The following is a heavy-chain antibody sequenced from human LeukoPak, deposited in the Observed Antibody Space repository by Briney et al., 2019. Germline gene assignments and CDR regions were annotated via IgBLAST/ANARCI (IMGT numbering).Heavy chain of an antibody. CDR1: GGSISSYY. CDR2: IYYSGST. CDR3: AGGSSTAARPVLY. V-gene: IGHV4-59*01. Sequence: PSETLSLTCTVSGGSISSYYWSWIRQPPGKGLEWIGYIYYSGSTNYNPSLKSRVTISVDTSKNQFSLKLSSVTAADTAVYYCAGGSSTAARPVLYWGQGTLVTVSS. J-gene: IGHJ4*02. D-gene: IGHD6-6*01.